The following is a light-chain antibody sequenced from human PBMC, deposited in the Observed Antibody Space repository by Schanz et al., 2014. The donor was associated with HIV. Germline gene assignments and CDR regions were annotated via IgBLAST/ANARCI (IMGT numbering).Light chain of an antibody. V-gene: IGLV2-14*03. Sequence: QSALTQPASVSGSPGQSITISCTGTSSDVGGYNYVSWYQQHPGKAPKLMIYDVSYRPSGVSNRFSGSKSGTSASLAISGLRSEDEADYYCAAWDDSLSGRVFGGGTKLTVL. CDR1: SSDVGGYNY. CDR2: DVS. J-gene: IGLJ2*01. CDR3: AAWDDSLSGRV.